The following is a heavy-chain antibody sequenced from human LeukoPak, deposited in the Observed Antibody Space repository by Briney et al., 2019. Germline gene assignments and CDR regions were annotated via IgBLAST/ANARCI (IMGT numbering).Heavy chain of an antibody. D-gene: IGHD3-22*01. CDR1: GGSISSHY. V-gene: IGHV4-59*11. J-gene: IGHJ4*02. CDR3: ARGTGFYDSSGHYYWGYFDS. Sequence: SETLSLACTVSGGSISSHYWSWFRQTPGERPEWIAFIYYSGTTNYNPSLKGRVTISIDSSKNQFSLKLSSVTAADTAIYYCARGTGFYDSSGHYYWGYFDSWGQGTLVPVSS. CDR2: IYYSGTT.